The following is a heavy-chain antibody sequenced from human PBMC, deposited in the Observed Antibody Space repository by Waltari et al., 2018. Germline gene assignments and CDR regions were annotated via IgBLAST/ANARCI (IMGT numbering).Heavy chain of an antibody. CDR2: ISSSSSYI. D-gene: IGHD6-19*01. Sequence: EVQLVESGGGLVKPGGSLRLSCAASGFTFSSYSMNWVRQAPGKGLEWDSSISSSSSYIYYADSVKGRFTISRDNAKNSLYLQMNSLRAEDTAVYYCARVGWLVKAFDYWGQGTLVTVSS. CDR1: GFTFSSYS. CDR3: ARVGWLVKAFDY. J-gene: IGHJ4*02. V-gene: IGHV3-21*01.